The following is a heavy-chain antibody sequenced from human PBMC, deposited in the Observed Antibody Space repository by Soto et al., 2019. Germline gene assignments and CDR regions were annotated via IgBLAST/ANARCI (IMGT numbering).Heavy chain of an antibody. CDR1: GGSISSYY. Sequence: SETRSRTCTVSGGSISSYYWSWIRQPAGKGLEWIGRIYTSGSTNYNPSLKSRVTMSVDTSISTAYLEVTNVKSDDTAIYYCARDGNFVLRGYSFGFDFWGQGTRVTVSS. J-gene: IGHJ4*02. V-gene: IGHV4-4*07. CDR2: IYTSGST. CDR3: ARDGNFVLRGYSFGFDF. D-gene: IGHD5-18*01.